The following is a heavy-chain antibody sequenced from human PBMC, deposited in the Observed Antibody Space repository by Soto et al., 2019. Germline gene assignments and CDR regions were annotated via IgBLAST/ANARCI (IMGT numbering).Heavy chain of an antibody. V-gene: IGHV4-4*07. CDR2: IFSSGST. CDR1: GGSINTFY. CDR3: AREGSYSAYNFAHGIQLWSFDF. D-gene: IGHD5-12*01. Sequence: SETLSLTCTVSGGSINTFYWSWVRRPAGKGLEWIGRIFSSGSTSFNPSLESRVAMSVDASKNHFSLNLSSVTAADMAVYYCAREGSYSAYNFAHGIQLWSFDFWGQGALVTV. J-gene: IGHJ4*02.